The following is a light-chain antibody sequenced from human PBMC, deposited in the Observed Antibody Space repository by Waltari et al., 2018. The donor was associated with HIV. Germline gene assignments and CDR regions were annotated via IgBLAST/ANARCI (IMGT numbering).Light chain of an antibody. Sequence: DIVLTKSPATMSVSPGEGATLSCRASQSVGSNLAWYQQKPGQAPRLLIDGASTRATGTPARFSGSGSGTEFTLTISSLQSEDFAVYYCQQYSNWPPGPLTFGGGTKVEIK. V-gene: IGKV3-15*01. CDR2: GAS. CDR1: QSVGSN. J-gene: IGKJ4*01. CDR3: QQYSNWPPGPLT.